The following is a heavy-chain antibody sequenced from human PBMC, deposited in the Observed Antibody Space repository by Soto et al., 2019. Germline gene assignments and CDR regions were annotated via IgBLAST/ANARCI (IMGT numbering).Heavy chain of an antibody. CDR2: IYSSGNT. V-gene: IGHV4-61*01. J-gene: IGHJ4*02. Sequence: SETLSLTCTVSGDSVSSDNYYWTWIRQPPGKGLEWIGYIYSSGNTNYNPSLKSRVTISLDTSSNQFSLKLTSVTAADTAVYYCARDIRGFSRAFDYWGQGTLVTVS. CDR3: ARDIRGFSRAFDY. CDR1: GDSVSSDNYY. D-gene: IGHD5-18*01.